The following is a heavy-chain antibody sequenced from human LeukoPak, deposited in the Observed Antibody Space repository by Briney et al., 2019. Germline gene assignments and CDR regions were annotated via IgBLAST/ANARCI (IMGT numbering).Heavy chain of an antibody. J-gene: IGHJ6*02. D-gene: IGHD3-22*01. CDR2: ISYDGSNK. V-gene: IGHV3-30-3*01. CDR1: GFTFGSYA. Sequence: PGGSLRLSCAASGFTFGSYAMHWVRQAPGKGLEWVAVISYDGSNKYYADSVKGRFTISRDNSKNTLYLQMNSLRAEDTAVYYCASKYYYDSSGYYYDGMDVWGQGTTVTVSS. CDR3: ASKYYYDSSGYYYDGMDV.